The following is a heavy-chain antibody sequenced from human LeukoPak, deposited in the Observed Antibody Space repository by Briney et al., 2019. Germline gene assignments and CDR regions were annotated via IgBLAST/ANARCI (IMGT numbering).Heavy chain of an antibody. CDR3: ARAGDDDFWSGYSTGGNWFDP. Sequence: GGSLRLSCVASGFTFTTYSMTWVRQTPEKGLEWVAAISASGGSYYADSVKGRFTISRDNSKNTLYLQMNSLRAEDTAVYYCARAGDDDFWSGYSTGGNWFDPWGQGTLVTVSS. CDR2: ISASGGS. J-gene: IGHJ5*02. D-gene: IGHD3-3*01. CDR1: GFTFTTYS. V-gene: IGHV3-23*01.